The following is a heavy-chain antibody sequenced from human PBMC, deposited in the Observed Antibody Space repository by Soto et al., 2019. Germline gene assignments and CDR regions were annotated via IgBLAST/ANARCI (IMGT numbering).Heavy chain of an antibody. D-gene: IGHD6-19*01. CDR3: ARAVAVPADFDY. J-gene: IGHJ4*02. CDR2: INAGNGNT. CDR1: GYTFTSYA. V-gene: IGHV1-3*05. Sequence: QVQLVQSGAGEKKPGASVKVSCKASGYTFTSYAMHWVRQAPGQRLEWMGWINAGNGNTKYSQKFQGRVTITRDTSASPAYMDLSSLRSEATAVYYCARAVAVPADFDYWGQGTLGTVSS.